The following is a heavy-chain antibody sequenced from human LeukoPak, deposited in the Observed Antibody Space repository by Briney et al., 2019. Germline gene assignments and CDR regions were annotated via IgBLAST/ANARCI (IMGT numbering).Heavy chain of an antibody. V-gene: IGHV1-2*02. D-gene: IGHD6-19*01. Sequence: ASVKVSCKASGYTFTGYFIHWVRQAPGQGLEWMGWINPNSGGTNYAQRFQGRVTMTRDTSISTAYMELSRLRSDDTAVYYCATNSSPISEDLVDYWGQGTLVTVSS. CDR1: GYTFTGYF. CDR3: ATNSSPISEDLVDY. CDR2: INPNSGGT. J-gene: IGHJ4*02.